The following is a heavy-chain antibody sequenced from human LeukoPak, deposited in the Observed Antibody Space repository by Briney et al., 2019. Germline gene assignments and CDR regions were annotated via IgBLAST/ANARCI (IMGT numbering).Heavy chain of an antibody. Sequence: SVKVSCKASGGTFSSYAISWVRQAPGQGLEWMGRIIPIFGTANYAQKFQGRVTITTDESTSTAYMELSSLRSEDTAVYYCARDQGGDYQKNWFDPWGQGTLVTVSS. D-gene: IGHD4-17*01. J-gene: IGHJ5*02. CDR2: IIPIFGTA. CDR3: ARDQGGDYQKNWFDP. V-gene: IGHV1-69*05. CDR1: GGTFSSYA.